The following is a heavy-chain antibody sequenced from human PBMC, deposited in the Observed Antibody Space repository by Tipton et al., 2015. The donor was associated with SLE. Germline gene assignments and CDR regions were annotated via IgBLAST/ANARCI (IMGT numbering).Heavy chain of an antibody. CDR3: AKTGILGAHYDAFDI. D-gene: IGHD1-26*01. V-gene: IGHV3-74*01. J-gene: IGHJ3*02. Sequence: GSLRLSCAASGFTFSSYWMHWVRQAPGKGLVWVSRISSDGSSTVYADSVKGRFTISRDNAKNTLYLQMNSLRAEDSAVYYCAKTGILGAHYDAFDIWGQGTMVTVSS. CDR1: GFTFSSYW. CDR2: ISSDGSST.